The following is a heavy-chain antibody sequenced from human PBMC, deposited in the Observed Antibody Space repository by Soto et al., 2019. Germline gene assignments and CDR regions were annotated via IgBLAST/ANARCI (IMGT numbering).Heavy chain of an antibody. V-gene: IGHV3-53*01. J-gene: IGHJ4*01. CDR2: IVSGGST. CDR1: GFKVGSSY. D-gene: IGHD1-26*01. Sequence: PGGSLRLSCAASGFKVGSSYVTWVRQAPGEGLEWVSVIVSGGSTHYADSVTGRFTVSRDVSNNTVYLHMSSLRAEDTAAYFCATDSRNVGIGYFDSWGLGTLVTVSS. CDR3: ATDSRNVGIGYFDS.